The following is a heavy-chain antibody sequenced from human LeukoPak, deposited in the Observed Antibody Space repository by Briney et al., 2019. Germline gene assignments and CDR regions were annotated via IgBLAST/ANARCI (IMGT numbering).Heavy chain of an antibody. CDR1: GFTFSSYA. CDR2: ISGSGGST. J-gene: IGHJ4*02. CDR3: AKVASYMVRGVMGDYYFDY. V-gene: IGHV3-23*01. Sequence: GGSLRLSCAASGFTFSSYAMSWVRQAPGKGLEWVSAISGSGGSTYYADPVKGRFTISRDNSKNTLYLQMNSLRAEDTAVYYCAKVASYMVRGVMGDYYFDYWGQGTLVTVSS. D-gene: IGHD3-10*01.